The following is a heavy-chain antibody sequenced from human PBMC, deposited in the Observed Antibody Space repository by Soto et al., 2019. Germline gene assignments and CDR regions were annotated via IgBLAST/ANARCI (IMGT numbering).Heavy chain of an antibody. CDR1: GFTVSSNY. D-gene: IGHD6-19*01. J-gene: IGHJ3*02. CDR3: ARGLSMAGAFDI. V-gene: IGHV3-53*01. Sequence: EVQLVESGGGLIQPGGSLRLSCAASGFTVSSNYMSWGRQAPGKGLEWVSVIYVGGTTHYADSVKGRFTISVDNSENTLYLLMNSLRAEDTAVYYCARGLSMAGAFDIWGQGTMVTVSS. CDR2: IYVGGTT.